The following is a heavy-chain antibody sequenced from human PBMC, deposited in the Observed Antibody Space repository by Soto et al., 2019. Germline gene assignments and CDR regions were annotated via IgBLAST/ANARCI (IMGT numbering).Heavy chain of an antibody. D-gene: IGHD5-18*01. V-gene: IGHV4-34*01. Sequence: SETLSLTCAVYGGSFSGYYWSWIRQPPGKGLEWIGEINHSGSTNYNPSLKSRVTISVDTSKNQFSLKLSSVTAADTAVYYFARQRGYSYGSSFYYYYYMDVWGKGTTVTVSS. CDR3: ARQRGYSYGSSFYYYYYMDV. CDR1: GGSFSGYY. J-gene: IGHJ6*03. CDR2: INHSGST.